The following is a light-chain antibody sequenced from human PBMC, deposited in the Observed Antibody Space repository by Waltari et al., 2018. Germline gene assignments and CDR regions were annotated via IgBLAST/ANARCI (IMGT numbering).Light chain of an antibody. V-gene: IGLV2-11*01. CDR1: SSHVGRYNY. J-gene: IGLJ3*02. Sequence: QSALTQPRSVSGSPGQSVTISCTGTSSHVGRYNYVSWYQPHPGKAPKLMIYDVRKRPSGVPDRFSGSKSGNTASLTISGLQAEDEADYYCCSYAGSYTWVFGGGTKLTVL. CDR2: DVR. CDR3: CSYAGSYTWV.